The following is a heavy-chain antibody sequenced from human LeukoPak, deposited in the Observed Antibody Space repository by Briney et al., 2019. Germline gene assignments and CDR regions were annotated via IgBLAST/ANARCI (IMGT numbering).Heavy chain of an antibody. D-gene: IGHD3-10*01. J-gene: IGHJ6*03. CDR2: INHSGST. CDR1: GGSFSGYY. Sequence: KPSGTLSLTCAVYGGSFSGYYWSWIRQPPGKGLEWIGEINHSGSTNYNPSLKSRVTISVDTSKNQFSLKLSSVTAADTAVYYCARGKTMVRGVIARPYYYYYMDVWGKGTTVTVSS. V-gene: IGHV4-34*01. CDR3: ARGKTMVRGVIARPYYYYYMDV.